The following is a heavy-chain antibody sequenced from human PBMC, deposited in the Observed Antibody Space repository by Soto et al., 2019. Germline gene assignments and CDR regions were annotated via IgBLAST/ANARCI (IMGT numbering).Heavy chain of an antibody. CDR3: ARGGTVGSSWDLEYYGMDV. Sequence: GGSLRLSCAASGFTFSSYAMHWVRQAPGKGLEWVAVISYDGSTKYYADSVKGRFTISRDNSKNTLYLQMNSLRAEDTAVYYCARGGTVGSSWDLEYYGMDVWGQGTTVTVSS. V-gene: IGHV3-30-3*01. CDR2: ISYDGSTK. CDR1: GFTFSSYA. D-gene: IGHD6-13*01. J-gene: IGHJ6*02.